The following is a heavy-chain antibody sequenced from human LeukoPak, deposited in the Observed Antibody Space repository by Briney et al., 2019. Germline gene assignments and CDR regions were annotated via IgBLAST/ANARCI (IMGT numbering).Heavy chain of an antibody. V-gene: IGHV1-69*13. D-gene: IGHD5-12*01. J-gene: IGHJ4*02. CDR2: IIPIFGTA. CDR3: ARGNKSGYDCLGY. CDR1: GGTFSSYA. Sequence: GASVKVSCKASGGTFSSYAISWVRQAPGQGLEWMGGIIPIFGTANYAQKFQGRVTITADESTSTAYMELSSLRSEDTAVYYCARGNKSGYDCLGYWGQGTLVTVSS.